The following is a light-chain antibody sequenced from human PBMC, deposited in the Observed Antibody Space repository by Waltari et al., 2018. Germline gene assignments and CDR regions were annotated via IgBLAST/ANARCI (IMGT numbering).Light chain of an antibody. CDR2: GAS. CDR3: QQANSFPRT. V-gene: IGKV1-12*01. CDR1: QDSNSW. Sequence: DIQMTQSPSSVSASVGDRVTITCRASQDSNSWLAWYQQSPGKAPKVLIYGASNLQSGVPSRFSGSGSGTDFTLIISSLQPEDFATYYCQQANSFPRTFGQGTKVEIK. J-gene: IGKJ1*01.